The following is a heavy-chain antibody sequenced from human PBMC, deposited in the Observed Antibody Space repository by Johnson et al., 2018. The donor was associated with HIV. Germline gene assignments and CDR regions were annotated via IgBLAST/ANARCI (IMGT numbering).Heavy chain of an antibody. D-gene: IGHD6-13*01. CDR1: GFTFSSYW. CDR2: IKQGGSEK. Sequence: VQLVESGGGVVQPGRSLRLSCAASGFTFSSYWMTWVRQAPGKGLEWVASIKQGGSEKYYVDSVRGRFTISRDNAKNSLYLQMNSLRAEDTAVYYCARGVAAVGDAFEIWGQGTMVTVSS. J-gene: IGHJ3*02. CDR3: ARGVAAVGDAFEI. V-gene: IGHV3-7*01.